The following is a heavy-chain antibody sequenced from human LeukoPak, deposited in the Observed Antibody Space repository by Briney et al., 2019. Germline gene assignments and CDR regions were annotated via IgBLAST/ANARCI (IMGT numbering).Heavy chain of an antibody. Sequence: SETLSLTCTVSGDSISSSRYYWGWIRQPPGKGLEWIGSVSYSGSPYYNPSLKSRVTTSVDTSKNQFSLSLNSVTAADTAVYYCVRVKGGSISDSWGQGTLVTVSS. D-gene: IGHD1-26*01. J-gene: IGHJ4*02. CDR3: VRVKGGSISDS. CDR1: GDSISSSRYY. V-gene: IGHV4-39*07. CDR2: VSYSGSP.